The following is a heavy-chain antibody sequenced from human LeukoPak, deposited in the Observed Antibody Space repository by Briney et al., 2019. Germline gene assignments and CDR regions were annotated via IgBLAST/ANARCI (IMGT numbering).Heavy chain of an antibody. CDR2: IGGSGGST. Sequence: GGSLRLSCGVSGITLSSYAMSWVRRAPGKGLVGVSVIGGSGGSTYYADSAEGRFTISRDNSKNTLYLQMSSLRAEDTAVYYCAKKKRELRGFDYWGQGTLVTVSS. CDR1: GITLSSYA. V-gene: IGHV3-23*01. CDR3: AKKKRELRGFDY. J-gene: IGHJ4*02. D-gene: IGHD1-7*01.